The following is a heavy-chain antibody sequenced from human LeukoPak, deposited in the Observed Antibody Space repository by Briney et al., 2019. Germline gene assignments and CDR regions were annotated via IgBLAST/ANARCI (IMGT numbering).Heavy chain of an antibody. CDR2: IYYSGNT. CDR1: GGSISSYY. V-gene: IGHV4-59*08. Sequence: SETLSLTCTVSGGSISSYYWSWIRQPPGKGLGWIGYIYYSGNTNYNPSLKSRVTISVDTSKNQFSLKLSSVTAADTAVYYCARSPPTYCSGGSCYYYGMDVWGQGTTVTVSS. J-gene: IGHJ6*02. CDR3: ARSPPTYCSGGSCYYYGMDV. D-gene: IGHD2-15*01.